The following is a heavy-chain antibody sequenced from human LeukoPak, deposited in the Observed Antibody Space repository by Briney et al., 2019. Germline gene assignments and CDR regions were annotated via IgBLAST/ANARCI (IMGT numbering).Heavy chain of an antibody. CDR2: IFPSAGNT. V-gene: IGHV1-46*01. J-gene: IGHJ5*02. Sequence: ASAKVSCKASGYTFTRYYLHWVRQAPGQGLEWMGIIFPSAGNTNYAQKFKGRVTMTRDMSTSTVYMELSSLRSEDTAVYYCARDTGDLEEYNWFDPWGQGTLVTVSS. CDR1: GYTFTRYY. D-gene: IGHD1-14*01. CDR3: ARDTGDLEEYNWFDP.